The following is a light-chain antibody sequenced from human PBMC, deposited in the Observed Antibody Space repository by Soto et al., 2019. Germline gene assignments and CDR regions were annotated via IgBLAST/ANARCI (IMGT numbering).Light chain of an antibody. J-gene: IGKJ5*01. CDR1: QSVAND. V-gene: IGKV3-15*01. Sequence: EIVMTPSPATLSVSPGERATLSCRASQSVANDLAWYQHKPGQAPRLLTHGASTRATGIPARFSGVGSGTEFTLTISSLQSEDFAVYYCQQYNKWPQTFGQGTRLEIK. CDR2: GAS. CDR3: QQYNKWPQT.